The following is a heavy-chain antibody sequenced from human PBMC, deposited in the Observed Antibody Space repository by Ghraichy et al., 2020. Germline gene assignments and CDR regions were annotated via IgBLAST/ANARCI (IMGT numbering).Heavy chain of an antibody. CDR3: AVTTSLYKWFDP. CDR1: GGSFSGYY. Sequence: SETLSLTCAVYGGSFSGYYWSWIRQPPGKGLEWIGEINHSGSTNYNPSLKSRVTISVDTSKNQFSLKLSSVTAADTAVYYCAVTTSLYKWFDPWGQGTLVTVSS. J-gene: IGHJ5*02. D-gene: IGHD4-17*01. CDR2: INHSGST. V-gene: IGHV4-34*01.